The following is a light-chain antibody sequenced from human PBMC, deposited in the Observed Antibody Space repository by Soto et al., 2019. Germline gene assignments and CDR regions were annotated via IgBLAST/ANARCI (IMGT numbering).Light chain of an antibody. CDR3: QQFSSYPLT. J-gene: IGKJ4*01. V-gene: IGKV3-20*01. CDR2: DAS. Sequence: ENFLTQYPRPPAFSPGERANLSCRASQSVSNNYLAWYQQKPGQAPRLLIYDASSRATGIPDRFSGGGSGTDFTLTISRLEPEDFAVYYCQQFSSYPLTFGGGAKVDIK. CDR1: QSVSNNY.